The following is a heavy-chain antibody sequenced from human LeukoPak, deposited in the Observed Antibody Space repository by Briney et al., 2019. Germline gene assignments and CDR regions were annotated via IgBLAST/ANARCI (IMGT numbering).Heavy chain of an antibody. CDR2: ISWDGGST. Sequence: GGSLRLSCAASGFTFSSYSMHWVRQAPGKGLEWVSGISWDGGSTYYADSVKGRFTISRDNSKNSLYLQMNSLRTEDTALYYCAKDEGHLWGQGTLVTVSS. V-gene: IGHV3-43*01. J-gene: IGHJ4*02. CDR1: GFTFSSYS. D-gene: IGHD3-3*02. CDR3: AKDEGHL.